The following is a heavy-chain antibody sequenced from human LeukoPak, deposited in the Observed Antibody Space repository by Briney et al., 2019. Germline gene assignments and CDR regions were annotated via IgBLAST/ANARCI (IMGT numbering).Heavy chain of an antibody. J-gene: IGHJ6*04. CDR1: GGSISSGDYY. CDR2: IYYSGST. CDR3: ARVGIAAAADYYGMDV. Sequence: SQTLSLTCTVSGGSISSGDYYWSWIRQPPGKGLEWIGYIYYSGSTYYNPSLKSRVTISVDTSKNQFSLKLSSVTAADTAVYYCARVGIAAAADYYGMDVWGKGTTVTVSS. D-gene: IGHD6-13*01. V-gene: IGHV4-30-4*01.